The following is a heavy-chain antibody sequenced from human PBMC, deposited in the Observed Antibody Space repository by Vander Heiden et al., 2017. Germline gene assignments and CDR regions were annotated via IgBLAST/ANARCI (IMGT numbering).Heavy chain of an antibody. CDR3: ARDRVRTAAGTLNWFDP. J-gene: IGHJ5*02. V-gene: IGHV1-2*06. CDR2: INPNRGGT. Sequence: QVQLVQSGAEVKKPGASVKVSCKASGYTFTGYYLHWVRPAPGQGLEWMGRINPNRGGTNYAQKCQGRVTMTRDTSISTAYMELSRLRSDDTAVYYCARDRVRTAAGTLNWFDPWGQGTLVTVSS. CDR1: GYTFTGYY. D-gene: IGHD6-13*01.